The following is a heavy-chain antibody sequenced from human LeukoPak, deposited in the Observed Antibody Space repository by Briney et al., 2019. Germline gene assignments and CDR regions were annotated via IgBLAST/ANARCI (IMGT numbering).Heavy chain of an antibody. D-gene: IGHD3-22*01. CDR1: GYTFTGYY. J-gene: IGHJ3*02. CDR3: ATAYYYDSSGYRSAFDI. CDR2: INPNSGGT. Sequence: ASVKVSCKASGYTFTGYYMHWVRQAPGQGLEWMGWINPNSGGTNYAQKFQGRVTMTRDTSISTAYMELSRLRSDDTAVYYCATAYYYDSSGYRSAFDIWGQGTMVTVSS. V-gene: IGHV1-2*02.